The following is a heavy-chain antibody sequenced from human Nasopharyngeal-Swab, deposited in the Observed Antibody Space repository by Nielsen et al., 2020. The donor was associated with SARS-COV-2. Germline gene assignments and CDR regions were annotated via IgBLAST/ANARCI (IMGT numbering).Heavy chain of an antibody. Sequence: GGSLRLSCAPSGFTFNIYAMAWVRRAPGRGLQWVTGVSSSGGSTYYTDSVKGRFTISRDNSKNTLYLEMHSLRVEDTAVYYCAKDGVVRGDALDLWGQGTMVTVSS. CDR1: GFTFNIYA. V-gene: IGHV3-23*01. CDR3: AKDGVVRGDALDL. CDR2: VSSSGGST. D-gene: IGHD3-10*01. J-gene: IGHJ3*01.